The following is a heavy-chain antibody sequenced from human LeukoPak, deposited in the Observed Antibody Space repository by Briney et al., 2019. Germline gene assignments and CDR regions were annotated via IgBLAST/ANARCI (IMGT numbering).Heavy chain of an antibody. CDR3: ARHQSHIVVVTAYFDY. J-gene: IGHJ4*02. D-gene: IGHD2-21*02. CDR1: GFTFSSYG. CDR2: ISGSGGST. Sequence: GGTLRLSCAASGFTFSSYGMSWVRQAPGKGLEWVSAISGSGGSTYYADSVKGRFTISRDNSKNTLYLQMNSLRAEDTAVFYCARHQSHIVVVTAYFDYWGQGTLATVSS. V-gene: IGHV3-23*01.